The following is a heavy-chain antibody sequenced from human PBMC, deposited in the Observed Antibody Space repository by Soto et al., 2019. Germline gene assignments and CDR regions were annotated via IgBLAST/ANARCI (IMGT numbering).Heavy chain of an antibody. D-gene: IGHD6-19*01. CDR1: GFTFSTDS. J-gene: IGHJ4*02. CDR3: AMFFGSGFVY. Sequence: EVQLVESGGGLVQPGGSLRLSCVASGFTFSTDSMNWVRQAPGKGLEWVAHISTSGATRYYADSVKGRFTISRDNAKTSLDLQMVSLRSADAVVYYCAMFFGSGFVYWGQGTLVTVSS. CDR2: ISTSGATR. V-gene: IGHV3-48*01.